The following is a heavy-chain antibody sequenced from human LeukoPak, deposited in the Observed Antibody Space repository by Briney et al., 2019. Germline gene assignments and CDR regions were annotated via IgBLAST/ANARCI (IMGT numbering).Heavy chain of an antibody. CDR3: AREGSWYLCGGNHYYMDV. CDR2: IIPIFGTA. V-gene: IGHV1-69*05. Sequence: PVKLSSKPSGGTFTSYAIIWVRQAPGQGLEWMGGIIPIFGTANYAQKFQGRVTITTDESTSTAYMELRSLRSGDTAVYYCAREGSWYLCGGNHYYMDVWGKGTTVTVSS. CDR1: GGTFTSYA. D-gene: IGHD4-23*01. J-gene: IGHJ6*03.